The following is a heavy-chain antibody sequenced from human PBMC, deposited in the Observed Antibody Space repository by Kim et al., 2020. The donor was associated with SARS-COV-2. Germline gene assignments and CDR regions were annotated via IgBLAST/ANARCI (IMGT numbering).Heavy chain of an antibody. V-gene: IGHV3-30*07. J-gene: IGHJ6*02. Sequence: VKGRFTISRDNSKNTLYLQMNSLRAEDTAVYYCARDGTIAARPGYYGMDVWGQGTTVTVSS. CDR3: ARDGTIAARPGYYGMDV. D-gene: IGHD6-6*01.